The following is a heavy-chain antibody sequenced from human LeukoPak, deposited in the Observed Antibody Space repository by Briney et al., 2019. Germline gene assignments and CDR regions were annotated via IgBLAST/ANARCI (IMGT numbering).Heavy chain of an antibody. CDR1: GFTFNSYW. J-gene: IGHJ4*02. CDR3: ARVRSTAVLRFLEWSYFDY. V-gene: IGHV3-7*01. Sequence: GGSLRFSCAASGFTFNSYWMTWVRQPPGKGLEWVATIKNDGSEKYYVDSVKGRFTISRDNAKNSLYLQMNSLRAEDTAVYYCARVRSTAVLRFLEWSYFDYWGQGTLVTVSS. D-gene: IGHD3-3*01. CDR2: IKNDGSEK.